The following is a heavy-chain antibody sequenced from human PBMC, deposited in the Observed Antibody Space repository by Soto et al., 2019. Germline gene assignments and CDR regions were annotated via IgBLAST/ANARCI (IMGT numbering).Heavy chain of an antibody. D-gene: IGHD3-16*02. CDR3: ARGVSYRWVY. V-gene: IGHV4-38-2*01. J-gene: IGHJ4*02. CDR1: CYSISSGYY. CDR2: IYHSGST. Sequence: SETLSLTCAVSCYSISSGYYWGWIRQPPGKGLEWIGSIYHSGSTYYNPSLKSRVTISVDTSKNQFSLELTSVAAADTAVYYCARGVSYRWVYWGQGTLVTVSS.